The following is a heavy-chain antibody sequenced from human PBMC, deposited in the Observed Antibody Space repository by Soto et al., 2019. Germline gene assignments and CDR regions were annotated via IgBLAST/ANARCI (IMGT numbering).Heavy chain of an antibody. CDR3: ARCYGSRRIYGMDV. CDR1: GGSISSFF. CDR2: IYYNGAT. Sequence: PSETMSLTCTVSGGSISSFFWSWIRQSPGKGLEWIGYIYYNGATNYKPSLKSRVTISVDTSKKQFSLKLSSVTAADTAVYYCARCYGSRRIYGMDVWGQGTTVTVSS. J-gene: IGHJ6*02. V-gene: IGHV4-59*01. D-gene: IGHD3-10*01.